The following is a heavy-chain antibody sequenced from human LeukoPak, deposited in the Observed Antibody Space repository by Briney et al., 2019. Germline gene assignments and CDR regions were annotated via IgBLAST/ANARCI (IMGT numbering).Heavy chain of an antibody. CDR1: GYSFTSYW. V-gene: IGHV5-51*01. CDR2: IYPGDSVT. D-gene: IGHD3-22*01. CDR3: ASPGERGGYYYDSSGYPDAFDI. Sequence: GESLKISCKGSGYSFTSYWIGWVRQMPGKGLEWMGIIYPGDSVTRYSPSFQGQVTISADKSISTAYLQWSSLKASDTAMYYCASPGERGGYYYDSSGYPDAFDIWGRGTLVTVSS. J-gene: IGHJ3*02.